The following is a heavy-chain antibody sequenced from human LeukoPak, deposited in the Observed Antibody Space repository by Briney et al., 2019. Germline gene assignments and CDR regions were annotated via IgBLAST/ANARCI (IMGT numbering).Heavy chain of an antibody. J-gene: IGHJ4*02. CDR1: GGAISGYY. CDR2: IYHSGST. Sequence: SETLSLTCTVSGGAISGYYWSWIRQPPGKGLEWIGYIYHSGSTYYNPSLKSRVTISVDRSKNQFSLKLSSVTAADTAVYYCARTSSSWPRGSYFDYWGQGTLVTVSS. D-gene: IGHD6-13*01. V-gene: IGHV4-59*12. CDR3: ARTSSSWPRGSYFDY.